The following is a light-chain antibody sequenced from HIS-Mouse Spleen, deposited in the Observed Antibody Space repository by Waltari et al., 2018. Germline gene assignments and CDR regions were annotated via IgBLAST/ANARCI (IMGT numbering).Light chain of an antibody. V-gene: IGLV1-40*01. CDR2: GNS. CDR1: SSNIGAGYA. J-gene: IGLJ1*01. Sequence: QSVLTQPPSVSGAPGQRVTISCTGSSSNIGAGYAVHWYQQLPGTAPKLLIYGNSNRPSGVPDRFSGSKSGTSAFLAITGLQAEDEADYYCQSYDSSLSGYVFGTGTKVTVL. CDR3: QSYDSSLSGYV.